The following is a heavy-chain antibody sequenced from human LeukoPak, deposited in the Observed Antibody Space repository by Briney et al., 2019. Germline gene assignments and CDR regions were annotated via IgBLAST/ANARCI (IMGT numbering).Heavy chain of an antibody. J-gene: IGHJ4*02. V-gene: IGHV1-18*01. D-gene: IGHD3-22*01. CDR1: GYTFTSYG. CDR3: AREGYYDSSGYYPYYFDY. Sequence: ASVKVSCKASGYTFTSYGISWVRQAPGQGLGWMGLISAYNGNTNYAQKLQGRVTMTTDTSTSTAYMELRSLRSDDTAVYYCAREGYYDSSGYYPYYFDYWGQGTLVTVSS. CDR2: ISAYNGNT.